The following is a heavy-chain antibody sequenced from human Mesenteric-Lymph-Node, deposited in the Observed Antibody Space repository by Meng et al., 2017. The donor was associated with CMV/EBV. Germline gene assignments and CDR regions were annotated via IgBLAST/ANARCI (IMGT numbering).Heavy chain of an antibody. CDR1: GFTFSSYG. V-gene: IGHV3-7*01. D-gene: IGHD5-18*01. CDR3: ARGGYSYGV. J-gene: IGHJ4*02. Sequence: GESLKISCAASGFTFSSYGMHWVRQAPGKGLEWVANIKQDGSEKYYVDSVKGRFTISRDNAKNSLYLQMNSLRAEDTAVYYCARGGYSYGVWGQGTLVTVSS. CDR2: IKQDGSEK.